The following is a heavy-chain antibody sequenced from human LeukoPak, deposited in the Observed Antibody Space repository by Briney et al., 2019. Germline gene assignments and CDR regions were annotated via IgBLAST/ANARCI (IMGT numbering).Heavy chain of an antibody. CDR3: ARDRDYDYVWGSYLIDY. D-gene: IGHD3-16*01. J-gene: IGHJ4*02. Sequence: ASVKVSCYASGYTFTSYYMHWVRQAPGQGLEWMGIINPSGGSTSYAQKFQGRVTMTRDMSTSTVYMELSSLRSEDTAVCYCARDRDYDYVWGSYLIDYWGQGTLVTVSS. V-gene: IGHV1-46*01. CDR1: GYTFTSYY. CDR2: INPSGGST.